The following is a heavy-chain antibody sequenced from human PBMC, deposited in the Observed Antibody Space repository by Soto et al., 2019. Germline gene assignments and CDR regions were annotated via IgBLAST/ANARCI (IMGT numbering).Heavy chain of an antibody. J-gene: IGHJ4*02. V-gene: IGHV4-61*05. CDR2: IYFTGTT. CDR3: ARSDSSGYSH. CDR1: GGSISSSSYY. Sequence: SETLSLTCTVSGGSISSSSYYWGWIRQSPGEGLEWVGYIYFTGTTKYNPSLRGRVTISLDTSKNQFSLILTSVTAADTAMYYCARSDSSGYSHWGQGILVTVSS. D-gene: IGHD3-22*01.